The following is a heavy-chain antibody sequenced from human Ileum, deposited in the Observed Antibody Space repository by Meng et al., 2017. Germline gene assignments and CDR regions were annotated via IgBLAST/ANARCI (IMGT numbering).Heavy chain of an antibody. CDR2: INHSGST. V-gene: IGHV4-34*01. CDR3: ARTRRGSSGWYMGY. Sequence: QVQLQQWGAGLLKHSETLSLTCAVYGGSFSGYYWSWIRQSPGKGLEWIGEINHSGSTNYNPSLKSRVTISVDTSKNQFSLKLSSVTAADTAVYYCARTRRGSSGWYMGYWGQGTLVTVSS. D-gene: IGHD6-19*01. CDR1: GGSFSGYY. J-gene: IGHJ4*02.